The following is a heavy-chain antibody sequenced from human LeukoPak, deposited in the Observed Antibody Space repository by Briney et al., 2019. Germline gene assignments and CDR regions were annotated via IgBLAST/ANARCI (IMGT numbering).Heavy chain of an antibody. CDR1: GLTFSSYG. J-gene: IGHJ4*02. CDR2: ISYDGSDK. Sequence: GGSLRLSCAASGLTFSSYGMHWVRQAPGKGLEWVAVISYDGSDKYYADFVKGRFAISRDNSKNTLYLQMNSLRGEDTAVYFCAKELYSTTWYDYWGQGTLVAVSS. V-gene: IGHV3-30*18. CDR3: AKELYSTTWYDY. D-gene: IGHD6-13*01.